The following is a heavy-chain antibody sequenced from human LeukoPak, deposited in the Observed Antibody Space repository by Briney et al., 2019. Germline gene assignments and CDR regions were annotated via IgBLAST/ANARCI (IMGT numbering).Heavy chain of an antibody. D-gene: IGHD6-19*01. CDR2: ISDSSSYI. J-gene: IGHJ4*02. V-gene: IGHV3-21*01. Sequence: GGSLRLSCAASGYTFSTYTMNWVRQAPGKGLEWVSSISDSSSYIYYADSVKGRFAISRDNAKNSLYLRMNSLRAEDTAVYYCVRESYTTVPPTITVAGYDYWGQGTLVTVSS. CDR1: GYTFSTYT. CDR3: VRESYTTVPPTITVAGYDY.